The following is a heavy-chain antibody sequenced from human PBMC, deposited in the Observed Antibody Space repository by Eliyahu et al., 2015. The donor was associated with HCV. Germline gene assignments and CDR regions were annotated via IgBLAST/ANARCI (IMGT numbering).Heavy chain of an antibody. V-gene: IGHV3-9*01. CDR2: ISWNSGSI. CDR3: AKDFLPSSSWFDAFDI. J-gene: IGHJ3*02. Sequence: EVQLVESGGGLVQPGRSLRLSCAASGFTFXDYAMHWVRQAPGKGLEWVSGISWNSGSIGYADSVKGRFTISRDNAKNSLYLQMNSLRAEDTALYYCAKDFLPSSSWFDAFDIWGQGTMVTVSS. D-gene: IGHD6-13*01. CDR1: GFTFXDYA.